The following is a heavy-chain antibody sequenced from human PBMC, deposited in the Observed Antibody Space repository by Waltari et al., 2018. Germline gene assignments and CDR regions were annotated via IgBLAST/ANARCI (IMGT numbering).Heavy chain of an antibody. J-gene: IGHJ4*02. D-gene: IGHD2-2*01. Sequence: EVQLVAPGGGLVQPGGSLRPPCGAFGFTFSRYWMSWARQTPGKGLEGVANINYDGSQKAYVDSVKGRFTISRDNAKNSVYLQMNSLRVEDTAVYYCAKSRGFEYWGQGALITVSS. V-gene: IGHV3-7*01. CDR3: AKSRGFEY. CDR2: INYDGSQK. CDR1: GFTFSRYW.